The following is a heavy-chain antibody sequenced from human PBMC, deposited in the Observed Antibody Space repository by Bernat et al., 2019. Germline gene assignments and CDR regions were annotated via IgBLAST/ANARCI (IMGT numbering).Heavy chain of an antibody. Sequence: VQLVESGGGVVQPGGSLRLSCAASGFTFDDYAMHWVRQAPGKGLEWVSLISGDGGSTYYADSVKGRFTISRDNSKNSLYLQMNSLRTEDTALYYCAKDRTYDSSGYYPALDYWGQGTLVTVSS. D-gene: IGHD3-22*01. CDR3: AKDRTYDSSGYYPALDY. J-gene: IGHJ4*02. V-gene: IGHV3-43*02. CDR2: ISGDGGST. CDR1: GFTFDDYA.